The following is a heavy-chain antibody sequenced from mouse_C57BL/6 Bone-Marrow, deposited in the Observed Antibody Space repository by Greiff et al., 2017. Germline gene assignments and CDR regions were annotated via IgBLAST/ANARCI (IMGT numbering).Heavy chain of an antibody. J-gene: IGHJ2*01. CDR2: IDPEDGET. D-gene: IGHD1-1*01. CDR1: GFNITDYY. Sequence: VQLKQSGAELVKPGASVKLSCTASGFNITDYYMHWVKQRTEQGLEWIGRIDPEDGETKYAPNFQGKATITADTSSNTAYLQLSSLTSEDTAVYYCARDGSSYKYFDDWGQGTTLTVSS. V-gene: IGHV14-2*01. CDR3: ARDGSSYKYFDD.